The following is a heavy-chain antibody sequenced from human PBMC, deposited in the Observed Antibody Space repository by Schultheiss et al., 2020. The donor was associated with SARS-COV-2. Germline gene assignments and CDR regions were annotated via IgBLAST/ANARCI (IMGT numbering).Heavy chain of an antibody. D-gene: IGHD3-10*01. CDR1: GGSISSSNW. CDR3: AGVGGGSGSYYLWYYYYGMDV. J-gene: IGHJ6*02. CDR2: IYYSGST. V-gene: IGHV4-4*02. Sequence: SETLSLTCAVSGGSISSSNWWSWFRQPPGKGLEWIGEIYYSGSTNYNPSLKSRVTMSVDKSKNQFSLKLCSVTAADTAVYYCAGVGGGSGSYYLWYYYYGMDVWGQGTTVTGSS.